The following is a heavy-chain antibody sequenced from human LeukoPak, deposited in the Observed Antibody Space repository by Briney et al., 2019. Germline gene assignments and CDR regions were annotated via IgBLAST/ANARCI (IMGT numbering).Heavy chain of an antibody. CDR1: GFTFSGST. V-gene: IGHV3-73*01. CDR2: IRSKANSYAT. D-gene: IGHD2-15*01. J-gene: IGHJ4*02. CDR3: LVVLCIGGFVGFVY. Sequence: GGSLTLSCAPSGFTFSGSTMHWVRQASGKGLEWVGRIRSKANSYATAYAASVKGIFTISRDDATNTAYLQMNRLQTRDKAMDYCLVVLCIGGFVGFVYWGQGTLVTVSS.